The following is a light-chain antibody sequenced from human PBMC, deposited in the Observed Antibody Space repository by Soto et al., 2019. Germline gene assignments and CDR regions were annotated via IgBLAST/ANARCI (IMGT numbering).Light chain of an antibody. V-gene: IGLV2-14*01. Sequence: QSVLTQPASVSGSLGQSITISCTGTSSDIGFYNYVSWYQQHPGKAPKLIIYEVSYRPSGVSNRFSASKSANTASLTISGLQAEDEADYYCNSYATSNSLIFGGGTKVTVL. CDR1: SSDIGFYNY. CDR2: EVS. J-gene: IGLJ2*01. CDR3: NSYATSNSLI.